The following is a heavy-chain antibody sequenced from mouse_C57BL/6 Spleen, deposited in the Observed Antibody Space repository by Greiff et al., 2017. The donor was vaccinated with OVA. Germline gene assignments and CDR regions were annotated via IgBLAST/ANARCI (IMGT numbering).Heavy chain of an antibody. D-gene: IGHD1-1*01. CDR3: ARDGDYYGSSYYFDY. Sequence: EVKLVESGGGLVKPGGSLKLSRAASGFTFSSYAMSWVRQTPAKRLEWVATISDGGSYTYYPDNVKGRFTISRDNAKNNLYLQMSHLKSEDTAMYYCARDGDYYGSSYYFDYWGQGTTLTVSS. CDR2: ISDGGSYT. CDR1: GFTFSSYA. J-gene: IGHJ2*01. V-gene: IGHV5-4*01.